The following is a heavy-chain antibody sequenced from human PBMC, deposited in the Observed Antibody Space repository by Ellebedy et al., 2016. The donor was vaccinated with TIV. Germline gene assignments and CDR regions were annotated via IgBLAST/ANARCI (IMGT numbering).Heavy chain of an antibody. CDR2: ISVGGDST. CDR3: AVDLNAVATAPDF. D-gene: IGHD5-12*01. V-gene: IGHV3-23*01. Sequence: GESLKISCAASGFTFSNAWMSWVRQAPGKGLEWVSAISVGGDSTYYADSVKGRFTISRDNSRATVYLQMNSLRVEDTAVYYCAVDLNAVATAPDFWGQGTLVTVSP. J-gene: IGHJ4*02. CDR1: GFTFSNAW.